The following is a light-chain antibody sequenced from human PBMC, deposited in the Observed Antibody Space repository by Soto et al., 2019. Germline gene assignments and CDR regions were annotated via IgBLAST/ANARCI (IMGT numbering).Light chain of an antibody. V-gene: IGKV3-20*01. CDR2: GAS. Sequence: EIVLTQSPGSLSLSPGQRATLSCRASQSVDTTFFAWYQKKPGQAPRLLIYGASKRAPGIPGRFSGSGSGTDFTLIISRLEPEDFAVYYCQQYMSSVTFGHGTKVE. CDR3: QQYMSSVT. CDR1: QSVDTTF. J-gene: IGKJ1*01.